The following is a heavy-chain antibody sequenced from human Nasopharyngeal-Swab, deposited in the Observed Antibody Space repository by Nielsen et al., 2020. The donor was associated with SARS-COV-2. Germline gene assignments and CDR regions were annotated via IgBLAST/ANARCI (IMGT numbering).Heavy chain of an antibody. D-gene: IGHD4-17*01. J-gene: IGHJ6*03. CDR3: ARGLRGVTTYYYYYYMDV. Sequence: LRLSCTVSGGSISSGSYYWSWIRQPAGKGLEWIGRIYTSGSTNYNPSLKSRVTISVDTSKNQFSLKLSSVTAADTAVYYCARGLRGVTTYYYYYYMDVWGKGTTVTASS. CDR2: IYTSGST. CDR1: GGSISSGSYY. V-gene: IGHV4-61*02.